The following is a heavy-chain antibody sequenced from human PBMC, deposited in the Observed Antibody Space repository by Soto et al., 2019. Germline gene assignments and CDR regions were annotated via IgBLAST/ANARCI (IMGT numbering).Heavy chain of an antibody. CDR2: INPNSGGT. CDR3: ARTFGELLRQYYSDY. V-gene: IGHV1-2*02. J-gene: IGHJ4*02. CDR1: GYTFITYD. Sequence: ASVKVSCKASGYTFITYDINWVRQAAGQGLEWMGWINPNSGGTNYAQKFQGRVTMTRDTSISTAYMELSRLRSDDTAVYYCARTFGELLRQYYSDYWGQGTLVTVSS. D-gene: IGHD1-26*01.